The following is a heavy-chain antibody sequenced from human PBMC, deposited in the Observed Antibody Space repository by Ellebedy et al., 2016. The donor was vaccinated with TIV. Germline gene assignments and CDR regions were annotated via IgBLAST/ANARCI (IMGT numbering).Heavy chain of an antibody. Sequence: MPSETLSLTCTVSGDSMSTSYWGWIRQPPGKGLEWIGNIYYSGSTRYNPSLRSRVTISVDTSKNTFSLKLSSVTAADTAVYYCARSRYCDSTTCYEDYNYFGPWGQGTLVTVSS. CDR2: IYYSGST. V-gene: IGHV4-59*08. CDR3: ARSRYCDSTTCYEDYNYFGP. D-gene: IGHD2-2*01. CDR1: GDSMSTSY. J-gene: IGHJ5*02.